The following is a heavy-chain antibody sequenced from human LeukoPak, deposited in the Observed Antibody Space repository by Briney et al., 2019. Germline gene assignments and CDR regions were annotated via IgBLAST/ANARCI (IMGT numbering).Heavy chain of an antibody. CDR3: TRDLMDYDVSTGLHHYYMDV. Sequence: GGSLRLSCAASGFTFSSYAMSWVRQAPGKGLAWVSGISSSGGSTYYADSVKGRFTISRDNSKNTPYLQMNTLRVEDTAVYYCTRDLMDYDVSTGLHHYYMDVWGQGTTVTVSS. J-gene: IGHJ6*02. CDR2: ISSSGGST. D-gene: IGHD3-9*01. CDR1: GFTFSSYA. V-gene: IGHV3-23*01.